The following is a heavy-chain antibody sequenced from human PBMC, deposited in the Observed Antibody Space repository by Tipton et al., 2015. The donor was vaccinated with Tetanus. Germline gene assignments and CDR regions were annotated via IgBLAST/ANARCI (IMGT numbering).Heavy chain of an antibody. CDR3: ARGGLTPYEKDY. D-gene: IGHD3-3*01. V-gene: IGHV4-39*07. Sequence: TLSLTCSVSGGSITNPSDYWGWLRQSPGKGLEWIGTTHYSGSTYYNPSLKSRVTISVDTSKNQFSLKLSSVTAADTAVYYCARGGLTPYEKDYWGQGTLVTVSS. CDR1: GGSITNPSDY. CDR2: THYSGST. J-gene: IGHJ4*02.